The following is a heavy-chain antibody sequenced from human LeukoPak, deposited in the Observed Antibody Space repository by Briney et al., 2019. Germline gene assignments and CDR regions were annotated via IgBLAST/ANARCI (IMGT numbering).Heavy chain of an antibody. V-gene: IGHV3-7*01. J-gene: IGHJ4*02. Sequence: GGSLRLSCAASGFTFSSSWMSWVRQAPGKGLQWVANIKQDGSEKHCVDSVKGRFTISRDNGKNSLYLQMNSLRVEDTAIYYCGIGATKIDSWGQGTLVTVSS. CDR1: GFTFSSSW. CDR2: IKQDGSEK. D-gene: IGHD1-26*01. CDR3: GIGATKIDS.